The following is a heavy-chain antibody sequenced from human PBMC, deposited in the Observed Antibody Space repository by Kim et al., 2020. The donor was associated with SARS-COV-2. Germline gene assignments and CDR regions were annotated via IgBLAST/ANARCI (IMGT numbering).Heavy chain of an antibody. J-gene: IGHJ6*02. CDR2: ISSSSSYI. CDR1: GFTFSSYS. CDR3: ARDKVRGVRYYYYYGMDV. Sequence: GGSLRLSCAASGFTFSSYSMNWVRQAPGKGLEWVSSISSSSSYIYYADSVKGRFTISRDNAKNSLYLQMNSLRAEDTAVYYCARDKVRGVRYYYYYGMDVWGQGTTVTVSS. V-gene: IGHV3-21*01. D-gene: IGHD3-10*01.